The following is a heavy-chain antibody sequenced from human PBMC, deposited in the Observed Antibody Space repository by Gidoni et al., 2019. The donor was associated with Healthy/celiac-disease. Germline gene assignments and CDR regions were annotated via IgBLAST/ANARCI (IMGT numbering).Heavy chain of an antibody. CDR3: ARGSNDLWYSSSSLGFDP. CDR1: GFTFRSFW. J-gene: IGHJ5*02. D-gene: IGHD6-6*01. CDR2: INSDGRST. V-gene: IGHV3-74*01. Sequence: VQLVESGGGLVQPGGSLRLSCAASGFTFRSFWMHWVRQAPGKGLVWVSRINSDGRSTGYADAVKGRFTISRDNAKNTLYLQMNSLRAEDTAVYYGARGSNDLWYSSSSLGFDPWGQGTLVTVSS.